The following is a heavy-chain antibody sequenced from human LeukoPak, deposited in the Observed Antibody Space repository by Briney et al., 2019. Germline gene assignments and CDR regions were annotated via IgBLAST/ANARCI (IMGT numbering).Heavy chain of an antibody. CDR3: ARTQLWRGILDY. CDR1: GFTLSGFA. D-gene: IGHD3-16*01. J-gene: IGHJ4*02. V-gene: IGHV3-23*01. CDR2: ISGPSSHT. Sequence: GGSLRLSCVGSGFTLSGFAMIWVRQAPGKGLQWVSAISGPSSHTYYADSVRGRFTISRDNSKNTLYLQMNSLRAEDTAVYYCARTQLWRGILDYWGQGTLVTVSS.